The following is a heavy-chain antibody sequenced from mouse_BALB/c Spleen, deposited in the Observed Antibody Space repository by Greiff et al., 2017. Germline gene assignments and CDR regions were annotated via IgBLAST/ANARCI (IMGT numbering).Heavy chain of an antibody. Sequence: QVQLQQSGAELVKPGASVKLSCKASGYTFTSYYMYWVKQRPGQGLEWIGGIIPRNGGTNFNEKFKGKATLTVDKSSSTAYMQLSSLTSEDSAVYYCTRGARGFDYWGQGTTLTVSS. CDR3: TRGARGFDY. J-gene: IGHJ2*01. CDR1: GYTFTSYY. CDR2: IIPRNGGT. V-gene: IGHV1S81*02.